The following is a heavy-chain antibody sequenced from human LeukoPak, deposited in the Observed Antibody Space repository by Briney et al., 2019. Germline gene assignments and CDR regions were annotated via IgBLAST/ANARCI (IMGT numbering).Heavy chain of an antibody. CDR3: ARQYFQH. V-gene: IGHV3-64*01. CDR1: GFTLSSYA. Sequence: PGGSLRLSSAASGFTLSSYAMHWVRQAPGKGLEYVSAISSNGGSTYYANSVKGRFTISRDNSKNTLYLQMGSLRAEDMAVYYCARQYFQHWGQGTLVTVSS. CDR2: ISSNGGST. J-gene: IGHJ1*01.